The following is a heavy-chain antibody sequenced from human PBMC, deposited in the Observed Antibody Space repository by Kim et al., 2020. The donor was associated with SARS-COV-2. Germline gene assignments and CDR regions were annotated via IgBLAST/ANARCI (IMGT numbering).Heavy chain of an antibody. Sequence: GGSLRLSCAASGFTFSSYAMSWVRQAPGKGLEWVSAISGSGGSTYYADSVKGRFTISRDNSKNTLYLQMNSLRAEDTAVYYCAKSRALYYYDSSGYLPFDYWGQGTLVTVSS. CDR3: AKSRALYYYDSSGYLPFDY. D-gene: IGHD3-22*01. CDR1: GFTFSSYA. J-gene: IGHJ4*02. CDR2: ISGSGGST. V-gene: IGHV3-23*01.